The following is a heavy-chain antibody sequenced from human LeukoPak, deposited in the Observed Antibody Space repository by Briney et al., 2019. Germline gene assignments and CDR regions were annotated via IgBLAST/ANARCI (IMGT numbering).Heavy chain of an antibody. CDR3: ATKGIARGPLGY. D-gene: IGHD6-13*01. Sequence: PSETLSLTCAVYGGSFSGYYWSWIRQPPGKGLEWIGEINHSGSTNYNPSLKSRVTISVDTSKNQFSLKLSSVTAADTAVYYCATKGIARGPLGYWGQGTLVTVSS. CDR2: INHSGST. V-gene: IGHV4-34*01. CDR1: GGSFSGYY. J-gene: IGHJ4*02.